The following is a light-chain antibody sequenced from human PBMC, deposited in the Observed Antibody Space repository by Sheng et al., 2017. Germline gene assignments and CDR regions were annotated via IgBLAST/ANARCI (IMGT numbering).Light chain of an antibody. J-gene: IGKJ4*01. CDR2: AAS. CDR1: QDISNW. V-gene: IGKV1-12*01. Sequence: DIQMTQSPSSVSASVGDRVTITCRASQDISNWLAWYQQIPGKVPKLLIYAASSLQSGVPSRFSGSGSGTDFTLTVSSLQPEDFATYYCQQTKRLPLTFGGGTKVEIK. CDR3: QQTKRLPLT.